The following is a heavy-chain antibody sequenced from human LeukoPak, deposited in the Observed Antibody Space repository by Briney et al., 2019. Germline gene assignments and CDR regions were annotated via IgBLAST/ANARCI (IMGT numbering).Heavy chain of an antibody. CDR2: IYHSGST. V-gene: IGHV4-30-2*01. J-gene: IGHJ3*02. CDR3: ARAGLLWHDAFDI. CDR1: GGSISSSSYS. Sequence: PSETLSLTCTVSGGSISSSSYSWSWIRQPPGKGLEWIGYIYHSGSTYYNPSLKSRVTISVDRSKNQFSLKLSSVTAADTAVYYCARAGLLWHDAFDIRGQGTMVTVSS. D-gene: IGHD3-10*01.